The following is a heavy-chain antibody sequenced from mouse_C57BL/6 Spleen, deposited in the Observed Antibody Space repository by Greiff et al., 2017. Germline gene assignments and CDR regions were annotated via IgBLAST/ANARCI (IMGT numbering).Heavy chain of an antibody. D-gene: IGHD2-4*01. J-gene: IGHJ2*01. CDR2: IHPNSGST. CDR3: TTFYYDCDGFDY. V-gene: IGHV1-64*01. Sequence: QVQLQQPGAELVKPGASVKLSCKASGYTFTSYWMHWVKQRPGQGLEWIGMIHPNSGSTNYNEKFKSKATLTVDKSSSTAYMQLSSLTSEDSAVYYCTTFYYDCDGFDYWGQGTTLTVSS. CDR1: GYTFTSYW.